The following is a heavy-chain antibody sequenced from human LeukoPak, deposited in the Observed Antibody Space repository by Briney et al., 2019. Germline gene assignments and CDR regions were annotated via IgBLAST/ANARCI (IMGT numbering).Heavy chain of an antibody. Sequence: GASVKVSCKASGYTFTSYGISWVRQAPGQGLEWMGWISAYNGNTNYAQKLQGRVTMTTDTSTSTAYMELRSLRSDDTAVYYCARTYSSSWNYYYYYMDVWGKGTTVTVSS. J-gene: IGHJ6*03. CDR2: ISAYNGNT. CDR3: ARTYSSSWNYYYYYMDV. CDR1: GYTFTSYG. D-gene: IGHD6-13*01. V-gene: IGHV1-18*01.